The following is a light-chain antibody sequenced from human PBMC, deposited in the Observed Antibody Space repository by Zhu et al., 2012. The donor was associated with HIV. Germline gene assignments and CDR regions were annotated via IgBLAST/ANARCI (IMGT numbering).Light chain of an antibody. Sequence: EIVLTQSPGTLSLSPGESATLSCRASQSLSSSYLAWYQHKPGQAPRLLIYGISSRATGIPDRFSGSGSGTDFTLTISRLEPEDFAVYYCQQCGGSPPYTFGQGTNLEIK. CDR1: QSLSSSY. CDR3: QQCGGSPPYT. J-gene: IGKJ2*01. V-gene: IGKV3-20*01. CDR2: GIS.